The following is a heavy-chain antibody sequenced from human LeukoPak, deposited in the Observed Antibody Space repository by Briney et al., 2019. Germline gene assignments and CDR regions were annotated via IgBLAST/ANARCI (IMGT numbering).Heavy chain of an antibody. CDR3: AKTTTGYSSGRYPGWPVDF. V-gene: IGHV3-23*01. D-gene: IGHD6-19*01. CDR1: GFTSGIYA. Sequence: GGSLRLSCAASGFTSGIYAMSWVRQAPGKGLEWVSAVSGSGGGTYYADSVKGRFTISRDNSKDTVDLQMNSLSADDTAVYYCAKTTTGYSSGRYPGWPVDFWGQGTLVTVSS. CDR2: VSGSGGGT. J-gene: IGHJ4*02.